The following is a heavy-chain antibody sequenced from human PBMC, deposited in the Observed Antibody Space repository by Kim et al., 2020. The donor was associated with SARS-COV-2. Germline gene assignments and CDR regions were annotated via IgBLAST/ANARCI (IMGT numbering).Heavy chain of an antibody. CDR3: ARHGGGYDFDY. Sequence: TTSHPPLKSRVTISIDTSKNQFSLNLNSVTAADTAVYYCARHGGGYDFDYWGQGTLVTVSS. V-gene: IGHV4-59*08. CDR2: T. J-gene: IGHJ4*02. D-gene: IGHD5-12*01.